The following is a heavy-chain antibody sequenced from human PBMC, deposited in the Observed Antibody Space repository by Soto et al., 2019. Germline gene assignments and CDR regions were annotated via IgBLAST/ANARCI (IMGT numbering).Heavy chain of an antibody. V-gene: IGHV4-61*01. J-gene: IGHJ4*02. CDR2: IYYSGST. D-gene: IGHD2-21*01. CDR1: DGSVSSGSYY. Sequence: QVQLQESGPGLVKPSETLSLTCTVSDGSVSSGSYYWSWIRQPPGKGLEWVGFIYYSGSTNYNPSLMSRVTILVNTSKNEVCLQLSSVTAGDPAVQYCALNALLTASWIAAEATRIDYWGQGTLATVSS. CDR3: ALNALLTASWIAAEATRIDY.